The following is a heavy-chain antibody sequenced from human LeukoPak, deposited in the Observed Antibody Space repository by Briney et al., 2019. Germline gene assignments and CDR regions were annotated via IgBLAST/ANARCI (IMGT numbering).Heavy chain of an antibody. Sequence: SETLSLTCTVPGGSISSSSYYWGWIRQPPGKGLEWIGSIYYSGSTYYNPSLKSRVTISVDTSKNQFSLKLSSVTAADTAVYYCARIGYCSSTSCYGPYYFDYWGQGTLVTVSS. D-gene: IGHD2-2*01. CDR3: ARIGYCSSTSCYGPYYFDY. CDR2: IYYSGST. V-gene: IGHV4-39*01. J-gene: IGHJ4*02. CDR1: GGSISSSSYY.